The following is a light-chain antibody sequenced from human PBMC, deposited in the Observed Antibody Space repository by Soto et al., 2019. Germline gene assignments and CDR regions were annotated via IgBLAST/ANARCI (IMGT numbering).Light chain of an antibody. CDR1: QSVSSSY. V-gene: IGKV3D-7*01. CDR3: QQDYNLLT. Sequence: PGERVTLSCWANQSVSSSYLTWYQQKPGQAPRLLIYGASTRATSIPARFSGSGSGTDFTLTISSLQPEYFAVYYCQQDYNLLTFGGGTKVEIK. J-gene: IGKJ4*01. CDR2: GAS.